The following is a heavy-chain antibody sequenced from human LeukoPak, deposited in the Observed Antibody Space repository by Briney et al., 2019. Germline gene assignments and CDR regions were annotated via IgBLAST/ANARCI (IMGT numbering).Heavy chain of an antibody. Sequence: PGRSLRLSCAASGFTFSSYGMHWVHQAPGKGLEWVAVISYDGSNKYYADSVKGRFTISRDNSKNTLYLQMNSLRAEDTAVYYCAKKHCSGGSCYSETGFDYWGQGTLVTVSS. CDR2: ISYDGSNK. CDR1: GFTFSSYG. V-gene: IGHV3-30*18. CDR3: AKKHCSGGSCYSETGFDY. J-gene: IGHJ4*02. D-gene: IGHD2-15*01.